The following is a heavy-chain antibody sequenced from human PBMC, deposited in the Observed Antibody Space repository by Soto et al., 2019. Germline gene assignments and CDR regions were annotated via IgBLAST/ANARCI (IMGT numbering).Heavy chain of an antibody. D-gene: IGHD6-13*01. V-gene: IGHV3-11*01. CDR2: ISKSSTII. CDR1: GFTFSDYY. CDR3: ARDTDPLRIAGYFDS. Sequence: GGSLRLSCAASGFTFSDYYMSWIRQAPGKGLEWVSYISKSSTIIYYADSVKGRFTISRDNAKNSLYLQMNSLRAEDTAMYYCARDTDPLRIAGYFDSWGQGTLVTVSS. J-gene: IGHJ4*02.